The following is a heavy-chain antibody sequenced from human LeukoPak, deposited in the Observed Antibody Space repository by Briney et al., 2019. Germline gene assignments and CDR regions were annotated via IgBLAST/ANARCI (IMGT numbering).Heavy chain of an antibody. CDR2: VRQTVSL. V-gene: IGHV4-38-2*01. D-gene: IGHD3-16*02. Sequence: SETLSLTCDVAGSSVNSDQYWGWLRHSPGAGLGWIGSVRQTVSLYYNPSLGRRVSLSIDSTKNSFSLRLTSVTAADTAVYYCAMLRSGELSLLPYAHDIWGQGTMVIVSS. J-gene: IGHJ3*02. CDR3: AMLRSGELSLLPYAHDI. CDR1: GSSVNSDQY.